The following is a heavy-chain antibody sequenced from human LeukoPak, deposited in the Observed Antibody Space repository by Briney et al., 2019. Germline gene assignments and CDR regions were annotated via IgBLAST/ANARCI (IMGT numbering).Heavy chain of an antibody. CDR1: GFTFSSYH. J-gene: IGHJ4*02. V-gene: IGHV3-21*01. D-gene: IGHD6-13*01. CDR2: ISTSRNYI. CDR3: ATVASSWYSTSPYFDY. Sequence: GGSLRLSCVVSGFTFSSYHMSWVRQAPGQGLEWVSSISTSRNYIYYADSVKGRFTISRDNAKSSLYLQMNSLRAEDTAVYFGATVASSWYSTSPYFDYWGQGTLVTVSA.